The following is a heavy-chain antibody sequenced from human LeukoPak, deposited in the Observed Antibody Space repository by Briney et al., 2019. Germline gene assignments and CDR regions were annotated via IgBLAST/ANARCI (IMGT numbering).Heavy chain of an antibody. CDR2: INNDGSST. J-gene: IGHJ4*02. V-gene: IGHV3-74*01. CDR1: GFTFSSYW. CDR3: ARVGVVVPAAMGYYFDY. Sequence: PGGSLRLSCAASGFTFSSYWMHWVRQAPGKGLVWVSRINNDGSSTNYADSVKGRFTISRDNAKNALYLQMNSLRAEDTAVYYCARVGVVVPAAMGYYFDYWGQGTLVTVSS. D-gene: IGHD2-2*01.